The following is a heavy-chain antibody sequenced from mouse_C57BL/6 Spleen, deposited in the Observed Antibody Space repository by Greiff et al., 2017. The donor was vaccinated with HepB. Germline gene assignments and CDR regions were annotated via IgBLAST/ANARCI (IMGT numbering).Heavy chain of an antibody. V-gene: IGHV6-6*01. CDR1: GFTFSDAW. CDR3: TRLVAKWYFDV. J-gene: IGHJ1*03. Sequence: DVMLVESGGGLVQPGGSMKLSCAASGFTFSDAWMDWVRQSPEKGLEWVAEIRNKANNHATYYAESVKGRFTISRDDSKSSVYLQMNSLRAEDTGIYYGTRLVAKWYFDVWGTGTTVTVSS. D-gene: IGHD1-1*02. CDR2: IRNKANNHAT.